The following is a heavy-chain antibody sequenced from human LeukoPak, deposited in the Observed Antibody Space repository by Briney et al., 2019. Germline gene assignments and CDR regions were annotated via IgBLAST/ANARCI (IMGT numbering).Heavy chain of an antibody. CDR2: IYYSGST. Sequence: SETLSLTCTVSGGSISSYYWSWIRQPPGKGLEWIGYIYYSGSTNYNPSLKSRVTISVDTSKNQFSLKLSSVTAADTAVYYCARGFTPSTLILDWGQGTLVTVSS. J-gene: IGHJ4*02. V-gene: IGHV4-59*08. D-gene: IGHD3-10*01. CDR1: GGSISSYY. CDR3: ARGFTPSTLILD.